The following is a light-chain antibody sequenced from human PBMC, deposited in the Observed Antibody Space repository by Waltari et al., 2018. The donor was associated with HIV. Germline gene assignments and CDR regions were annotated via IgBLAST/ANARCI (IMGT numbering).Light chain of an antibody. V-gene: IGLV2-18*02. CDR1: SSDVGYYNL. Sequence: QSALTQPPSVSGSPGQSVTISCTGTSSDVGYYNLSPWYQHPPGTAPKLMIFEVSNRPSGVPDRFSGSKSDNTASLTISGLQAEDEADYYCSSYTSSNTWVFGGGTKLTVL. CDR2: EVS. J-gene: IGLJ3*02. CDR3: SSYTSSNTWV.